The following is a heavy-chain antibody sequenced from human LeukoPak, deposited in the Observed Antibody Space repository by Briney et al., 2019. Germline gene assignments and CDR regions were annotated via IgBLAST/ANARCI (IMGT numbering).Heavy chain of an antibody. D-gene: IGHD3-16*02. Sequence: GASVKVSCKVSGYTLTELSMHWVRQAPGKGLEWMGGFDPEDGETIYAQKFQGRVTMTEDTSTDTAYMELSSLRSEDTAVYCCATDGPGHDYVWGSYRFDYWGQGTLVTVSS. CDR1: GYTLTELS. V-gene: IGHV1-24*01. CDR3: ATDGPGHDYVWGSYRFDY. CDR2: FDPEDGET. J-gene: IGHJ4*02.